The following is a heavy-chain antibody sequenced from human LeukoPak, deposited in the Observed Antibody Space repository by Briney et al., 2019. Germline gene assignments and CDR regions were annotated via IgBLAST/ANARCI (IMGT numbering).Heavy chain of an antibody. V-gene: IGHV3-11*01. Sequence: GGSLRLSCAVSGLTFSDYYMSWTRQAPGKGPELVSYISPSGSSIFYVDSVKGRFTISRDNAKNSLYLQMNSLRAEDTAVYYCTRGRHGLEYWGQGTLVTVSS. J-gene: IGHJ4*02. CDR3: TRGRHGLEY. CDR2: ISPSGSSI. CDR1: GLTFSDYY. D-gene: IGHD4-17*01.